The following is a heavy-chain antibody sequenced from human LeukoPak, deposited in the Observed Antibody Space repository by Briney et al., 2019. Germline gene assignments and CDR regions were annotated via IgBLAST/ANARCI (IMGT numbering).Heavy chain of an antibody. CDR2: ISSSGSTI. CDR3: ATSPVNPDIVAILDAFDI. V-gene: IGHV3-48*03. Sequence: GGSLRLSCAASGFTFSSYEMNWVRQAPGKGLEWVSYISSSGSTIYYADSVKGRFTISRDNAKNSLYLQMNSLRSEDTAVYYCATSPVNPDIVAILDAFDIWGQGTMVTVSS. J-gene: IGHJ3*02. D-gene: IGHD5-12*01. CDR1: GFTFSSYE.